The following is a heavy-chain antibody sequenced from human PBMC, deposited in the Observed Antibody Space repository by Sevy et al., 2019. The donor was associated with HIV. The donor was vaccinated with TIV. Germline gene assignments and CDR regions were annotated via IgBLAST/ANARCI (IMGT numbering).Heavy chain of an antibody. V-gene: IGHV1-2*06. CDR1: GYTFTDYY. J-gene: IGHJ6*02. D-gene: IGHD5-12*01. CDR2: INPNSGDT. Sequence: ASVKVSCKASGYTFTDYYIHWVRQAPGQGLEWMGRINPNSGDTNFVQKFQGRVTMTRDTSISTAYMELSRLTSDDTAVYYCARDPVAPNPAGMDVWDQGTTVTVSS. CDR3: ARDPVAPNPAGMDV.